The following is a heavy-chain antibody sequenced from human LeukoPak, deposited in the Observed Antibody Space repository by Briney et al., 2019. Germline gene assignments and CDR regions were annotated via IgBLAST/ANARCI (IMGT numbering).Heavy chain of an antibody. J-gene: IGHJ6*03. D-gene: IGHD6-13*01. CDR1: GFTFSSYS. Sequence: AGGSLRLSCAASGFTFSSYSMNWVRQAPGKGLEWVSSISSSSSYIYYADSVKGRFTISRDNAKNSLYLQMNSLRAEDTAVYYCARDRRSKLAAAGHRSSPYYYYYYMDVWGKGTTVTVSS. V-gene: IGHV3-21*01. CDR3: ARDRRSKLAAAGHRSSPYYYYYYMDV. CDR2: ISSSSSYI.